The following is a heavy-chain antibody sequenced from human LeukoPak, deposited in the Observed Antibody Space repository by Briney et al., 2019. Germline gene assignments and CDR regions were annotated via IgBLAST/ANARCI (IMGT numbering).Heavy chain of an antibody. J-gene: IGHJ3*01. Sequence: SETLSLTCTVSGGSISSSSYYWGWIRQPPGNGLEWIGSIYDSGSTNYNPSLKSRVTISVDTSKNQFSLKLSSVTAADTAVYYCARSNRNDVGGDWGQGTMVTVSS. CDR3: ARSNRNDVGGD. D-gene: IGHD1-1*01. V-gene: IGHV4-39*01. CDR1: GGSISSSSYY. CDR2: IYDSGST.